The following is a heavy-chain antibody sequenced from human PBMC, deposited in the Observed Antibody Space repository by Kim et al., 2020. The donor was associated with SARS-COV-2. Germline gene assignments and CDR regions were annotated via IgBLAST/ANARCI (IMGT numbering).Heavy chain of an antibody. D-gene: IGHD4-17*01. CDR3: ARDWGVTTVVTLDY. CDR2: IYSGGST. J-gene: IGHJ4*02. Sequence: GGSLRLSCAASGFTVSSIDMTWVRQAPGKGLEWVSVIYSGGSTYYSDYVKGRFTISRDNYKNTLYLLLNSLIREDTTVDYCARDWGVTTVVTLDYWGQGT. V-gene: IGHV3-53*01. CDR1: GFTVSSID.